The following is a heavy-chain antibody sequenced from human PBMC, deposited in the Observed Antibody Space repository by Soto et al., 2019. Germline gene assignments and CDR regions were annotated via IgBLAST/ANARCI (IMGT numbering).Heavy chain of an antibody. J-gene: IGHJ6*02. CDR2: IYYSGST. CDR3: ARVRTMVRGVIVAPDYGMDV. V-gene: IGHV4-30-4*01. CDR1: GGSISSGDYY. D-gene: IGHD3-10*01. Sequence: SETLSLTCTVSGGSISSGDYYWSWIRQPPGNGLEWIGYIYYSGSTYYNPSLKSRVTISVDTSKNQFSLKLSSVTAADTAVYYCARVRTMVRGVIVAPDYGMDVWGQGTTVTVSS.